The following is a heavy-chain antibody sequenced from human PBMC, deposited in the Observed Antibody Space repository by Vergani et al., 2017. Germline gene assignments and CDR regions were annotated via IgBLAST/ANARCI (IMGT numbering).Heavy chain of an antibody. Sequence: EVQLVQSGAEVKKPGESMKISCKGSGYSFTSYWIGWVRQMPGKGLEWMGIIYPGDSDTRHSPSFQGQVTISADKSISTAYLQWSSLKASDTAMYYCARHXNEGSSWYLDWFDPWGQGTLVTVSS. D-gene: IGHD6-13*01. V-gene: IGHV5-51*01. CDR3: ARHXNEGSSWYLDWFDP. CDR2: IYPGDSDT. CDR1: GYSFTSYW. J-gene: IGHJ5*02.